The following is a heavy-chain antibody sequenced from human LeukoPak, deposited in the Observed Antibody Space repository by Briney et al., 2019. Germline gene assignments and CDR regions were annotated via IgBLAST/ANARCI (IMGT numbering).Heavy chain of an antibody. CDR3: TREATGYSWFDP. V-gene: IGHV1-18*01. D-gene: IGHD3-9*01. Sequence: ASVKVSCKASSYTFTSYGISWVRQAPGQGLEWMGWISGYNGNTNYAQKFQGRVTMTTDTSTNTAYMELRSLRSDDTAVYYCTREATGYSWFDPWGQGTLVTVSS. CDR1: SYTFTSYG. J-gene: IGHJ5*02. CDR2: ISGYNGNT.